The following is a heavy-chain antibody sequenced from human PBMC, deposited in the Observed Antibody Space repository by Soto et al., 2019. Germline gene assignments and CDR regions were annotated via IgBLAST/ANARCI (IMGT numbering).Heavy chain of an antibody. CDR3: AKSGSYSSDDYFDY. Sequence: PGGSLRLSCAASGFTFTSYAMYWVRQAPGKGLEWVAVISYDGSNKYFADSVKGRFTISRDNSKNTLFLQMNSLRAEDTAVYCCAKSGSYSSDDYFDYWGQGTLVTVSS. D-gene: IGHD1-26*01. V-gene: IGHV3-30-3*02. CDR2: ISYDGSNK. CDR1: GFTFTSYA. J-gene: IGHJ4*02.